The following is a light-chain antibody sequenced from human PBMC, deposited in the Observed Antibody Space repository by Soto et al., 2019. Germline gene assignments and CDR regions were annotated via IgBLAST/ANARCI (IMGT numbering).Light chain of an antibody. J-gene: IGKJ1*01. V-gene: IGKV3-20*01. Sequence: EIVLTQSPGTLSLSPGERATLSCRASQSVSSNYLAWYQQKPGQAPRLLIYGASTRATGIPDRFSGSGSGTDFILTISRLEPDDFAVYYCQQYGRSPRTFGQGTKVDI. CDR3: QQYGRSPRT. CDR1: QSVSSNY. CDR2: GAS.